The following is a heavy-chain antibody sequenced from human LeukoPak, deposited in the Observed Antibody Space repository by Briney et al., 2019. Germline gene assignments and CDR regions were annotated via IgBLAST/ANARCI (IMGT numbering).Heavy chain of an antibody. D-gene: IGHD6-19*01. Sequence: PGGSLRLSCAASGFTFDDYAMHWVRQAPGKGLEWVSGISWNSGSIGYADSVKGRFTISRDNAKNSLYLQMNGLRAEDTALYYCAKDTRGWAHDAFDIWGQGTMVTVSS. CDR3: AKDTRGWAHDAFDI. CDR1: GFTFDDYA. J-gene: IGHJ3*02. V-gene: IGHV3-9*01. CDR2: ISWNSGSI.